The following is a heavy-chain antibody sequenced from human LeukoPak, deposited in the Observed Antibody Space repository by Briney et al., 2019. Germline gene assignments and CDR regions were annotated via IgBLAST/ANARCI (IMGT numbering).Heavy chain of an antibody. CDR3: ASGSTLRFDP. J-gene: IGHJ5*02. D-gene: IGHD2-2*01. CDR1: GDSISNYY. Sequence: SETLSLTCTVSGDSISNYYWSWIRQPPGKGLEWIAYIHYSGNTNYNPSLKSRVTLSFDTSKKQLSLKIIYVTAADTDVYYCASGSTLRFDPWGQGTLVTVSS. V-gene: IGHV4-59*01. CDR2: IHYSGNT.